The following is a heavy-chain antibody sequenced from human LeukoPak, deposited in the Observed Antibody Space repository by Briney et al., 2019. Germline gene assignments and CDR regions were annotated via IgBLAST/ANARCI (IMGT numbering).Heavy chain of an antibody. D-gene: IGHD2-15*01. V-gene: IGHV3-48*01. CDR3: ARSWFSGSCSFGFDP. J-gene: IGHJ5*02. Sequence: GGSLRLSCVASGITLSPYSMNWLRQAPGKGLEWLSYINGRGTTKYYADSVKGRFSIARDNAKNSVYLQLNSLSADDTAVYYCARSWFSGSCSFGFDPWGQGTLATVSS. CDR2: INGRGTTK. CDR1: GITLSPYS.